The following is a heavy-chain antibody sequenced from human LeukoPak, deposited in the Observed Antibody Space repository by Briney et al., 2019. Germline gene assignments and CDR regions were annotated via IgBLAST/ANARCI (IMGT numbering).Heavy chain of an antibody. CDR1: GFAFSSYW. J-gene: IGHJ4*02. CDR2: ISGDGSIT. CDR3: ARSQFDY. V-gene: IGHV3-74*01. Sequence: GGSLRLSCETSGFAFSSYWMLWVRQAPGKGLVWVSRISGDGSITTYADSVKGRFTISRDNTKNILYLQMNSLRDEDTATYYCARSQFDYWGQGILVTVSS.